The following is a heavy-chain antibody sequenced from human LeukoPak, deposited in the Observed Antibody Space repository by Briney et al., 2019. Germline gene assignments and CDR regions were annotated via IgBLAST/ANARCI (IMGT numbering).Heavy chain of an antibody. D-gene: IGHD3-22*01. CDR2: IIPIIGTA. CDR3: ARDSGYYYDSSGIRGAFDI. Sequence: SVKVSCKASGGTFSSYAISWVRQAPGQGLEWMGGIIPIIGTANYAQKFQGRVTITTDESTSTAYMELSSLRSEDTAVYYCARDSGYYYDSSGIRGAFDIWGQGTMVTVSS. V-gene: IGHV1-69*05. CDR1: GGTFSSYA. J-gene: IGHJ3*02.